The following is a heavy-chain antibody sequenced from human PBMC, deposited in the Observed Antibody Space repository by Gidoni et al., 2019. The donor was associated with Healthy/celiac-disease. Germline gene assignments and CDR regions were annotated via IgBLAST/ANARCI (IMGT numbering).Heavy chain of an antibody. V-gene: IGHV3-21*01. Sequence: EVQLVESGGGLVKPGGSLRLSCAASGFTFSSFSMNWVRQAPGKGLEWISSISSSSSYIYYADSVNGRFTISRDNAKNSLYLQMNSLRAEDTAVYYCARDLGYCSSTSCYDPAFDIWGQGTMVTVSS. CDR2: ISSSSSYI. CDR3: ARDLGYCSSTSCYDPAFDI. J-gene: IGHJ3*02. CDR1: GFTFSSFS. D-gene: IGHD2-2*01.